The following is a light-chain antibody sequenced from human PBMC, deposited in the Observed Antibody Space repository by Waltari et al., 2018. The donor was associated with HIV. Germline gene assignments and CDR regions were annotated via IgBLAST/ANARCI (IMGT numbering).Light chain of an antibody. V-gene: IGLV1-44*01. CDR2: GNT. CDR1: NSNIGSNT. Sequence: QSVLTQPPSASGTPGQRVTIACSGRNSNIGSNTVTWYLQLPGTAPKLLIYGNTQRPSGVPDRFSGSKSGTSASLAISGLQSEDEADYYCAAWDDSLNGEVVFGGGTKLTVL. CDR3: AAWDDSLNGEVV. J-gene: IGLJ2*01.